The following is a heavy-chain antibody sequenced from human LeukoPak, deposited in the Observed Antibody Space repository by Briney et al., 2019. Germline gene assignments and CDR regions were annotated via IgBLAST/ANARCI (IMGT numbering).Heavy chain of an antibody. CDR1: GGSISNYY. V-gene: IGHV4-59*01. Sequence: PSETLSLTCTVSGGSISNYYWSWIRQPPGKGLEWIGYIYYSGSTNYNPSLKSRVTISVDTSKNQFSLKLSSVTAADTAVYYCARGELLADYWGQGTLVTVSS. CDR2: IYYSGST. CDR3: ARGELLADY. D-gene: IGHD1-26*01. J-gene: IGHJ4*02.